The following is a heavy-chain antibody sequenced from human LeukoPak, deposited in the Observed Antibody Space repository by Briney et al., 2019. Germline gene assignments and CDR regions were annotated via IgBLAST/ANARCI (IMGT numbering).Heavy chain of an antibody. CDR2: IYHSGST. Sequence: SETLSLTCAVSGGSISSGGYSWSWIRRPPGKGLEWIGYIYHSGSTYYNPSLKSRVTISVDRSKNQFSLKLSSVTAADTAVYYCARGYYDILTGKTEPYYFDYWGQGTLVTVSS. CDR1: GGSISSGGYS. CDR3: ARGYYDILTGKTEPYYFDY. J-gene: IGHJ4*02. D-gene: IGHD3-9*01. V-gene: IGHV4-30-2*01.